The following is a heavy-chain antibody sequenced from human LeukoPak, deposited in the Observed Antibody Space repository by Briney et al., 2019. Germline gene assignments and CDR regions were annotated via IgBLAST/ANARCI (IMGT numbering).Heavy chain of an antibody. D-gene: IGHD3-10*01. Sequence: PSETLSLTCTVSGGSISSGGYYWSWIRQHPGKGLEWIGYIYYSGSTYYNPSLKSRVTISVDTSKNQFSLKLSPVTAADTAVYYCARDRGETTFFDYWGQGTLVTVSS. J-gene: IGHJ4*02. CDR1: GGSISSGGYY. CDR2: IYYSGST. V-gene: IGHV4-31*03. CDR3: ARDRGETTFFDY.